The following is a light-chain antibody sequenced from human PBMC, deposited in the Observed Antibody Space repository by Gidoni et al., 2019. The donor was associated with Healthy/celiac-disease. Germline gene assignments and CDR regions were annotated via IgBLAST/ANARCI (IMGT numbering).Light chain of an antibody. CDR2: GAS. Sequence: EIVLTQSPGTLSLSPGGRATPSCRASQSVRSSYFAWYQQKPGQAPRLLNDGASSRATGIPERISGGWSGTVFTLTISRLAAEDVAVYYWQQYGSSPYTFGQGTKLEIK. V-gene: IGKV3-20*01. CDR1: QSVRSSY. J-gene: IGKJ2*01. CDR3: QQYGSSPYT.